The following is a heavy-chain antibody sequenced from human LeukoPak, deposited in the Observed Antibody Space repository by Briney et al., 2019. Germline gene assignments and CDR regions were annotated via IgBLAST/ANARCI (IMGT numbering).Heavy chain of an antibody. CDR2: IYYSGST. CDR3: AREPYSSSSPAFDI. J-gene: IGHJ3*02. V-gene: IGHV4-59*12. D-gene: IGHD6-6*01. Sequence: SETLSLTCTVSGDSISSYYWSWIRQPPGKGLEWIGYIYYSGSTNYNPSLKSRVTISVDTSKNQFSLKLSSVTAADTAVYYCAREPYSSSSPAFDIWGQGTMVTVSS. CDR1: GDSISSYY.